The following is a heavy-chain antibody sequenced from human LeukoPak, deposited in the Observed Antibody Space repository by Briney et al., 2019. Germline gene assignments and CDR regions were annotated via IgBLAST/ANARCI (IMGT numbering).Heavy chain of an antibody. CDR1: GGSISSGGYY. Sequence: SETLSLTCTVSGGSISSGGYYWSWIRQHPGKGLEWIGYIYYSGSTYYNPSLKSRVTISVDTSKNQFSLKLSSVTAADTAVYYCARVRSSGFDYWGQGTLVTVSP. CDR3: ARVRSSGFDY. J-gene: IGHJ4*02. V-gene: IGHV4-31*03. D-gene: IGHD3-22*01. CDR2: IYYSGST.